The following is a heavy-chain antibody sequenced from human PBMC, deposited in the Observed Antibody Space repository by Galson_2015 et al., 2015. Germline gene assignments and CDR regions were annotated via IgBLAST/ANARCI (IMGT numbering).Heavy chain of an antibody. Sequence: LRLSCAAAGFTFSSYEMNWVRQAPGMGLEWVSYISSGGSSIYYADSVKGRFTISRDNAKNSLYLQMDSLRAEDTAVYYCARDRAYGDYAGWVDWFDPWGRGTLVTVSS. V-gene: IGHV3-48*03. CDR2: ISSGGSSI. CDR3: ARDRAYGDYAGWVDWFDP. D-gene: IGHD4-17*01. J-gene: IGHJ5*02. CDR1: GFTFSSYE.